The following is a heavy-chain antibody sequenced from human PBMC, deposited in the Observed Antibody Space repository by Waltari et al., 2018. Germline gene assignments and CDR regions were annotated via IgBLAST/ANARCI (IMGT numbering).Heavy chain of an antibody. CDR1: GGSISSSGSY. CDR2: ISYSGIT. Sequence: QLQLQESGPGLVKPSETLSLTCTVSGGSISSSGSYWGWIHQPPGKGLEWIGSISYSGITYYNTSLMSRVTISVDTSKNQFSLKLTSVIAAETAVFYCARFSKSANWIDPWGQGTLVTVSS. V-gene: IGHV4-39*01. CDR3: ARFSKSANWIDP. D-gene: IGHD3-3*02. J-gene: IGHJ5*02.